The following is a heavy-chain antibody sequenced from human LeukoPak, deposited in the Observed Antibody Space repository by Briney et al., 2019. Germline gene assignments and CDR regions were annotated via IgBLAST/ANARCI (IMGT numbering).Heavy chain of an antibody. CDR1: GFTFSSYE. CDR3: AKDWDIVATNSGWFDP. D-gene: IGHD5-12*01. CDR2: ISSSGSTI. J-gene: IGHJ5*02. Sequence: GGSLRLSCAASGFTFSSYEMNWVRQATGKGLEWVSYISSSGSTIYYADSVKGRFTISRDNAKNSLYLQMNSLRAEDTAVYYCAKDWDIVATNSGWFDPWGQGTLVTVSS. V-gene: IGHV3-48*03.